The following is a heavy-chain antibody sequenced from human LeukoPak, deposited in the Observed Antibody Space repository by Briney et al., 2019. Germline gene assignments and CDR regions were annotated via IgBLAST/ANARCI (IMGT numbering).Heavy chain of an antibody. V-gene: IGHV1-18*01. Sequence: ASVKVSCKASGYTFTRYGISWVRQAPGQGLEWMGWISAYNGNTNYAQKLQGRVTMTTDTSTSTAYMELRSLRSDDTAVYYCARSELRYFDWLSNPGIDYWGQGTLVTVSS. J-gene: IGHJ4*02. CDR1: GYTFTRYG. CDR3: ARSELRYFDWLSNPGIDY. D-gene: IGHD3-9*01. CDR2: ISAYNGNT.